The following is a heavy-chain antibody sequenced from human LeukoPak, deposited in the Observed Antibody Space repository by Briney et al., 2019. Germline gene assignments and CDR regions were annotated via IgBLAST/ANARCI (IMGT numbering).Heavy chain of an antibody. Sequence: SETLSLTCTVSGGSISSYYWSWIRQPPGKGLEWIGYIYYSGSTNYNPSLKSRVTISVDTSKNQFSLKLSSVTAADTAVYYCARGKTYYDILTGYSSYYYGMDVWGQGTMVTVSS. D-gene: IGHD3-9*01. V-gene: IGHV4-59*01. J-gene: IGHJ6*02. CDR1: GGSISSYY. CDR3: ARGKTYYDILTGYSSYYYGMDV. CDR2: IYYSGST.